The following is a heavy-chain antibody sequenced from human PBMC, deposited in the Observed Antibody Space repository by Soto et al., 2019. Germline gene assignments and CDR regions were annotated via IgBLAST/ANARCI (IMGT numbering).Heavy chain of an antibody. CDR2: ISAYNGNT. J-gene: IGHJ6*02. Sequence: ASVKVSCKASGYTFTSYGISWVRQAPGQGLERMGWISAYNGNTNYAQKLQGRVTMTTDTSTSTAYMELRSLRSDDTAVYYCARDRGEYYYDSSGYYYYYYGMDVWGQGTTVTVSS. V-gene: IGHV1-18*01. D-gene: IGHD3-22*01. CDR1: GYTFTSYG. CDR3: ARDRGEYYYDSSGYYYYYYGMDV.